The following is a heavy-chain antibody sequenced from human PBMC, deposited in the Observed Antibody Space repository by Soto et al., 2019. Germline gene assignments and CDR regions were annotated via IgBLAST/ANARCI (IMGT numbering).Heavy chain of an antibody. D-gene: IGHD5-12*01. V-gene: IGHV3-23*01. J-gene: IGHJ4*02. Sequence: GALRLPCSAAGFTFSNYAMSWVRQAPGKGLEWVSAISVGGDGTYYPDSVKGRFTISRDNSKNTLFLQMNSLRAEDTAVYYCVKAPAATTRSGPDYWGQGTLVTVSS. CDR1: GFTFSNYA. CDR2: ISVGGDGT. CDR3: VKAPAATTRSGPDY.